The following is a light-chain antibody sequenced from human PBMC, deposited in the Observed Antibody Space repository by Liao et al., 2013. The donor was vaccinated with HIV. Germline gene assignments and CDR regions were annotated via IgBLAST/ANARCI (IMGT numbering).Light chain of an antibody. CDR2: YDT. J-gene: IGLJ2*01. CDR1: SIGSKS. CDR3: QVYDSSRDHPV. V-gene: IGLV3-21*04. Sequence: SYELTQPPSVSVAPGKTAWITCGGNSIGSKSVHWYQHKPGEAPVLVIYYDTDRPSGIPERFSASKSGTTATLTISRVEAGDEADYYCQVYDSSRDHPVFGGGTKLTVL.